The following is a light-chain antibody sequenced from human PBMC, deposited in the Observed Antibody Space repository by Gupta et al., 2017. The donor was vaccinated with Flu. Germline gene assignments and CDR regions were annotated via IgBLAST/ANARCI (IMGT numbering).Light chain of an antibody. CDR1: QNFSSTY. J-gene: IGKJ1*01. CDR3: QQYGSSPWT. Sequence: EILLTHSPGTLSLSPGERATLSCRASQNFSSTYLAWYQQKFGQAPRLLIYGASNRATGIPDRFSGSESGTAFTLTISRLEPEDFAVYYCQQYGSSPWTFGQGTKVEIK. CDR2: GAS. V-gene: IGKV3-20*01.